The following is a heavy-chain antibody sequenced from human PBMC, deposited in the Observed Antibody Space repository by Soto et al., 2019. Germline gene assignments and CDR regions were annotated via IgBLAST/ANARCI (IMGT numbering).Heavy chain of an antibody. CDR1: GFTFSSYA. Sequence: GGSRRLSCAASGFTFSSYAMSWVRQAPGKGLEWVSAISGSGGSTYYADSVKGRFTISRDNSKNTLYLQMNSLRAEDTAVYYCAKDCVGATEGCWFDPWGQGTLVTVSS. J-gene: IGHJ5*02. CDR2: ISGSGGST. CDR3: AKDCVGATEGCWFDP. D-gene: IGHD1-26*01. V-gene: IGHV3-23*01.